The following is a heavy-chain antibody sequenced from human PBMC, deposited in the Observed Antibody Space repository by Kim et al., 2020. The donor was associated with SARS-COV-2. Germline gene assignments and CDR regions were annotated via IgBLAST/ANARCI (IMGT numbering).Heavy chain of an antibody. CDR3: ARARITMIVVVKYFDY. J-gene: IGHJ4*02. V-gene: IGHV4-31*01. D-gene: IGHD3-22*01. Sequence: PPLKSEVTISVDTSKNQFSRKLGSVTAADTAVYYCARARITMIVVVKYFDYWGQGTLVTVSS.